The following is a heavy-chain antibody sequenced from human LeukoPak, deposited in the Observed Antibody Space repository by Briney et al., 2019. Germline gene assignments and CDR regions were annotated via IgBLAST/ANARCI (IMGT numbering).Heavy chain of an antibody. V-gene: IGHV3-7*01. CDR3: ARENMPVPGGDY. Sequence: PGGSLRLSCAASGFSISNYWMSWVRQAPGKGLEWVGNIKEDGSEKYYVDSLKGRFTISRDNAKNSLYLQMNSLRAEDTAVYYCARENMPVPGGDYWGQGTLVTVSS. CDR2: IKEDGSEK. J-gene: IGHJ4*02. CDR1: GFSISNYW. D-gene: IGHD2-2*01.